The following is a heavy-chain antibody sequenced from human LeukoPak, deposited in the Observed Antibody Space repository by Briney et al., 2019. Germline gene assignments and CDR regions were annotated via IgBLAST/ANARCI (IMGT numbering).Heavy chain of an antibody. CDR3: ATTLVPTAPMDV. J-gene: IGHJ6*04. CDR2: ISSSTSVI. V-gene: IGHV3-48*01. D-gene: IGHD3-16*02. Sequence: GGSLRLSCATSGFTFRSYSMNWVRQAPGKGLEWVSYISSSTSVIYYADSVKGRFTMSRDNAKNSLYLQMSSLGAEDTAVYYCATTLVPTAPMDVWGKGTTVTVSS. CDR1: GFTFRSYS.